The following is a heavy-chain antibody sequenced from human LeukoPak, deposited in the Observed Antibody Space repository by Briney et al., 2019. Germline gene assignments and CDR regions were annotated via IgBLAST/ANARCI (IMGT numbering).Heavy chain of an antibody. V-gene: IGHV3-9*03. D-gene: IGHD3-16*01. CDR3: AKGARNGGYFDY. CDR2: ISWNSGSI. Sequence: XASGFTFDDXAXHWVRHAPGKXXEXVSGISWNSGSIGYADSVKGRFTISRDNAKNSLYLQMNSLRAEDMALYYCAKGARNGGYFDYWGQGTLVTVSS. CDR1: GFTFDDXA. J-gene: IGHJ4*02.